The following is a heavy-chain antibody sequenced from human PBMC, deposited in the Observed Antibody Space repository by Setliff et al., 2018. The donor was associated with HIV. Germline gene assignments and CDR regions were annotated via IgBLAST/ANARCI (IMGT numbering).Heavy chain of an antibody. D-gene: IGHD4-17*01. J-gene: IGHJ3*01. CDR1: GGSISTYY. CDR3: ARVQMAYAAFDV. CDR2: IYFTGSS. V-gene: IGHV4-59*01. Sequence: ETLSLTCTVSGGSISTYYWSWIRQPPGKGLEWIGSIYFTGSSDNNPSLKSRVTLSVDTSKHQFSLKLSSVTAADTAVYYCARVQMAYAAFDVWGQGTVVTVSS.